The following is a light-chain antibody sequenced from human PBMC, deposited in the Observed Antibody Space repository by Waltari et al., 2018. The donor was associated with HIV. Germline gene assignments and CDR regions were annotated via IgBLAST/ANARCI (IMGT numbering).Light chain of an antibody. CDR2: GDT. V-gene: IGLV1-40*01. Sequence: TQPPSVSGAPGQSVSISRSGNASNIGAGFDVHCYRQSPRTAPKLVIYGDTVRPSGVTDRFSGSRSLNSVSLDISGLRAEDAGDYYCQSYDISLTGLWVFGGGTKLTVL. CDR1: ASNIGAGFD. CDR3: QSYDISLTGLWV. J-gene: IGLJ3*02.